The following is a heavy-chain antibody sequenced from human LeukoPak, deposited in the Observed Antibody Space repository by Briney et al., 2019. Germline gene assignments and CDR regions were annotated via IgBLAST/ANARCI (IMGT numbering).Heavy chain of an antibody. CDR3: ARGGIQLWFLVDY. D-gene: IGHD5-18*01. J-gene: IGHJ4*02. CDR1: AYSFTGYF. CDR2: INANSGDT. V-gene: IGHV1-2*02. Sequence: GASVTVSCKTSAYSFTGYFFHWIRQAPGQGLEWMGWINANSGDTNYAQQFQGRLTMTRDRSISTVYMELSRLRTDDTAVYYCARGGIQLWFLVDYWGQGTLVTVSS.